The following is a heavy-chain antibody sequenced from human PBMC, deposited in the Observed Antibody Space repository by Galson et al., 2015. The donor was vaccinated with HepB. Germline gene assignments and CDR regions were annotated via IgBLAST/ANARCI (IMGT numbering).Heavy chain of an antibody. J-gene: IGHJ6*03. Sequence: SLRLSCAGSGFMFGDYAMSWFRQAPGKGLEWVSFIGSKDYGETREYAASVIVRFTISRDDSKNIAYLKRKRLKSEDPAVYYCTRDQPLRFLDWVSGTVPRHYYMDVWGKGISVSVSS. CDR1: GFMFGDYA. D-gene: IGHD3-3*01. CDR3: TRDQPLRFLDWVSGTVPRHYYMDV. V-gene: IGHV3-49*03. CDR2: IGSKDYGETR.